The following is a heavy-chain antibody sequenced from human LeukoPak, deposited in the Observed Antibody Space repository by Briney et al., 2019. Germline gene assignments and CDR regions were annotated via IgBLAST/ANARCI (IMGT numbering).Heavy chain of an antibody. Sequence: SETLSLTCTVSGGSIRSSYYYWGWIRQPPGKGLEWIGSIYDSGSTYYNPSLKSRVTISVDTSKNQFSLKLSSVTAADTAVYYCARHRIVVVPAATFDLWGQGTLVPVSS. CDR3: ARHRIVVVPAATFDL. V-gene: IGHV4-39*01. CDR1: GGSIRSSYYY. J-gene: IGHJ4*02. CDR2: IYDSGST. D-gene: IGHD2-2*01.